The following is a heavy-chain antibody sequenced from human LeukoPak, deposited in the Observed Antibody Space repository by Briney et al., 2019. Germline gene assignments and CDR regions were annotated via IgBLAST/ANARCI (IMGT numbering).Heavy chain of an antibody. CDR1: GYTFTSYD. CDR3: ARCRIVVVPAAIPLYYYYYMDV. CDR2: MNPNSGNT. J-gene: IGHJ6*03. D-gene: IGHD2-2*01. Sequence: ASVKVSCKASGYTFTSYDINWVRQATGQGLEWMGWMNPNSGNTGYAQKFQGRVTITRNTSISTAYMELSSLRSEDTAVYYCARCRIVVVPAAIPLYYYYYMDVWGKGTTVTVSS. V-gene: IGHV1-8*03.